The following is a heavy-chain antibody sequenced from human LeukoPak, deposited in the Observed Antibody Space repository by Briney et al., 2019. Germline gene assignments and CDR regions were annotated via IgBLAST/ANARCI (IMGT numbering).Heavy chain of an antibody. CDR3: ARDLSGSYSTLAFDI. J-gene: IGHJ3*02. CDR1: GGSFSGYY. D-gene: IGHD1-26*01. CDR2: INHSGST. Sequence: PSETLSLTCAVYGGSFSGYYWSWIRQPPGKGLEWIGEINHSGSTNYNPSLKSRVTISVDTSKNQFSLKLSSVTAADTAVYYCARDLSGSYSTLAFDIWGQGTMVTVSS. V-gene: IGHV4-34*01.